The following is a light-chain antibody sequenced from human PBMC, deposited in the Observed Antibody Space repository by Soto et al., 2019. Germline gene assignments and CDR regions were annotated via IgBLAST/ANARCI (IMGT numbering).Light chain of an antibody. CDR2: KAS. Sequence: DIQITQSPSTLSASVGDRVTITCRCSQGISSWLAWYQQKPGKAPKLLIYKASSLEGGVPSRFSGSGSGTEFTLTISSLQPDDFATYYCQQYNSYSGTFGPGTKVDIK. J-gene: IGKJ3*01. CDR1: QGISSW. CDR3: QQYNSYSGT. V-gene: IGKV1-5*03.